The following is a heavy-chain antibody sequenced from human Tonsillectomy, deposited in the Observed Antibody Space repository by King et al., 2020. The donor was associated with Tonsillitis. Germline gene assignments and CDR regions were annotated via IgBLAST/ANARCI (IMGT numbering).Heavy chain of an antibody. CDR2: IMPILGIA. CDR1: GGTFRSYG. V-gene: IGHV1-69*09. D-gene: IGHD1-14*01. Sequence: QLVQSGAEVKKPGYSVKVSCKASGGTFRSYGISWVRQAPGQGLEWMGRIMPILGIANYAQKFQGRVTITADKSTTTAYMKLSSLTSEDTAVYYCARDHPNSIINHWGQGTLVTVSS. CDR3: ARDHPNSIINH. J-gene: IGHJ5*02.